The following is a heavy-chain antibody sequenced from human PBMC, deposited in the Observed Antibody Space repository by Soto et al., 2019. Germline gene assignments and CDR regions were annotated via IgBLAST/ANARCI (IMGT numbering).Heavy chain of an antibody. J-gene: IGHJ4*02. CDR3: VREDILGVRSFDY. V-gene: IGHV3-48*02. D-gene: IGHD3-9*01. CDR2: ISSGSKTI. CDR1: GFTFSGYS. Sequence: LRLSCAASGFTFSGYSVNWVRQAPGKGLEWISYISSGSKTIYYAESVKGRFTVSRDNARNSQYLQMNSLRDEDTAVYYCVREDILGVRSFDYWGQGTLVTVSS.